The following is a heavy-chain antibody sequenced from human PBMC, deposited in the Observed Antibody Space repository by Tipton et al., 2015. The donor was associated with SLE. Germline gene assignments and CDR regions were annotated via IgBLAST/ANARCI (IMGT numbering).Heavy chain of an antibody. CDR2: ISYGGAT. CDR3: ARSPSILPTASDVFDV. CDR1: GGSINSHY. V-gene: IGHV4-59*08. J-gene: IGHJ3*01. D-gene: IGHD1-1*01. Sequence: TLSLTCSVSGGSINSHYWIWIRQPPGKGLEWIGYISYGGATNYNPSLKSRVTISVDTAKSQFSLRLTSVTAADTAVYFCARSPSILPTASDVFDVWGQGTVVTVSS.